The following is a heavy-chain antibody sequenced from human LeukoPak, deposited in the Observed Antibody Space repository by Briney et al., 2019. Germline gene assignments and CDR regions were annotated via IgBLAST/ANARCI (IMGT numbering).Heavy chain of an antibody. V-gene: IGHV1-18*01. CDR1: GYTFINHG. CDR2: ISAYNGRT. J-gene: IGHJ5*01. CDR3: GRWSPNPNDS. Sequence: ASVKVSCKASGYTFINHGISWVRQAPGQGLEWMGWISAYNGRTEYAPNLQDRVTMTTDRSTTTAYMELRSLTSDDTAVYYCGRWSPNPNDSWGQGTLVTVSS. D-gene: IGHD3-3*01.